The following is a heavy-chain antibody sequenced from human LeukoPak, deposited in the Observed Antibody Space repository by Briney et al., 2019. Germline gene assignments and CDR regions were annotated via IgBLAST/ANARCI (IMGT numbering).Heavy chain of an antibody. D-gene: IGHD5-12*01. CDR2: ISYDGSNK. CDR3: AKDSHGYAGNFDY. Sequence: GGSPRLSCAASGFTFSSYGMHWVRQAPGKGLEWVAVISYDGSNKYYADSVKGRFTISRDNYKNTLYLQMNSLRAEDTAVYYCAKDSHGYAGNFDYWGQGTLVTVSS. J-gene: IGHJ4*02. CDR1: GFTFSSYG. V-gene: IGHV3-30*18.